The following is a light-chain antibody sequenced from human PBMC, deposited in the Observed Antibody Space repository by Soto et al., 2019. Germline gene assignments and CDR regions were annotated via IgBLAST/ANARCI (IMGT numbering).Light chain of an antibody. Sequence: DIQLTQSPSFLSASVGDRVTITCRASQAISSFLVWFQQKPGKAPKLLIYAASTLQSGVPSRFSSSGSGTEFTLTISSLQPEDFATYFCHQVNTYPFTFAGGTKVEIK. CDR2: AAS. CDR1: QAISSF. V-gene: IGKV1-9*01. J-gene: IGKJ4*01. CDR3: HQVNTYPFT.